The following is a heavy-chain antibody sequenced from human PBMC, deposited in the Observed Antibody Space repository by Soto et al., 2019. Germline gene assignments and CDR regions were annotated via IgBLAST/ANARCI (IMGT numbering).Heavy chain of an antibody. Sequence: QVQLQESGPGLVKPSQTLSLTCTVSGGSISSGDYYWSWIRQPPGKGLEWIGYIYYSGSTYYNPSLKSRVTISVDTSKNQFALQLSSVTAADTAVYYCARGGNVVVVAADPNWFDPWGQGTLVTVSS. D-gene: IGHD2-15*01. CDR2: IYYSGST. V-gene: IGHV4-30-4*01. CDR1: GGSISSGDYY. J-gene: IGHJ5*02. CDR3: ARGGNVVVVAADPNWFDP.